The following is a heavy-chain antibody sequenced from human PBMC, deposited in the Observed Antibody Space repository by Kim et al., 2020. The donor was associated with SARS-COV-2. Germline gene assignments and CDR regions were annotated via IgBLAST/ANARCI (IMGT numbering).Heavy chain of an antibody. J-gene: IGHJ4*02. Sequence: SETLSLTCTVSGGSISSYYWSWIRQPPGKGLEWIGYIYYSGSTNYNPSLKSRVTISVDTSKNQFSLKLSSVTAADTAVYYCSREIRSITMVRGALDYWGQGTLVTVSS. V-gene: IGHV4-59*13. CDR2: IYYSGST. CDR1: GGSISSYY. D-gene: IGHD3-10*01. CDR3: SREIRSITMVRGALDY.